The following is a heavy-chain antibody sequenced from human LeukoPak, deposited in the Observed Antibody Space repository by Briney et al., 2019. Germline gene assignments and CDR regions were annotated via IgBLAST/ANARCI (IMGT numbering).Heavy chain of an antibody. CDR3: AKDRVRETRDAFDI. D-gene: IGHD3-10*01. V-gene: IGHV3-21*04. CDR2: ISSGTSYI. J-gene: IGHJ3*02. Sequence: GGSLRLSCAASGFTFNTYTMNWVRQAPGKGLEWVSSISSGTSYIYYADSVKGRFTISRDNAKNSLYLQMNSLRAEDTAVYYCAKDRVRETRDAFDIWGQGTMVTVSS. CDR1: GFTFNTYT.